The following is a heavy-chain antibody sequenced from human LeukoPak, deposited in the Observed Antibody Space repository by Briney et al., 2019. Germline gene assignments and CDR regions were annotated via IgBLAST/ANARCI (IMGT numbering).Heavy chain of an antibody. CDR1: GGSISSGGYY. Sequence: SQTLSRTGTVSGGSISSGGYYWSWIRQHPGKGLEWIGYIYYSGSTYYNPSLKGRVTISVDTSKNQFSLKLSSVTAADTAVYYCAREGPSSPDAFDIWGQGTMVTVSS. J-gene: IGHJ3*02. V-gene: IGHV4-31*03. D-gene: IGHD2-2*01. CDR3: AREGPSSPDAFDI. CDR2: IYYSGST.